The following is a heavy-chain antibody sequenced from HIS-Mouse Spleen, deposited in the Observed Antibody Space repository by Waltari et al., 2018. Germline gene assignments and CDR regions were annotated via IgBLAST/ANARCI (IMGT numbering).Heavy chain of an antibody. V-gene: IGHV4-39*07. Sequence: QLQLQESGPGLVKPSETLSLTCTVSGGSISSSSYYWGWIRQPPGKGLEWSGSIDYRGGTYYNPALKSRVTISVDTAKNQFSLKLSSVTAADTAVYYCAREIPYSSSWYDWYFDLWGRGTLVTVSS. D-gene: IGHD6-13*01. CDR3: AREIPYSSSWYDWYFDL. CDR1: GGSISSSSYY. J-gene: IGHJ2*01. CDR2: IDYRGGT.